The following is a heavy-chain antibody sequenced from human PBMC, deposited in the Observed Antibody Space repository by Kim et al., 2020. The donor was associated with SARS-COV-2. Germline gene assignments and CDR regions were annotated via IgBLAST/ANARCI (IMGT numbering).Heavy chain of an antibody. D-gene: IGHD3-10*01. CDR1: GGSFSGYY. Sequence: SETLSLTCAVYGGSFSGYYWSWIRQPPGKGLEWIGEINHSGSTNYNPSLKSRVTISVDTSKNQFSLKLSSVTAADTAVYYCARWYLGLWFGDYYYYVWTSGAKGPRSPSP. CDR3: ARWYLGLWFGDYYYYVWTS. V-gene: IGHV4-34*01. J-gene: IGHJ6*02. CDR2: INHSGST.